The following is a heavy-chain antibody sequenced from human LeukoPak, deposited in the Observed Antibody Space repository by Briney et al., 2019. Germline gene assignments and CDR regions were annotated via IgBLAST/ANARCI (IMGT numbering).Heavy chain of an antibody. CDR3: ERGVDSSGSEDY. CDR2: FIPILGIA. CDR1: GGTFSSYA. J-gene: IGHJ4*02. V-gene: IGHV1-69*04. D-gene: IGHD3-22*01. Sequence: SVTVSCKASGGTFSSYAISWVRQAPGQGLEWMGRFIPILGIANYAQKFQGRVTITADKSTSTAYMELSSLRSEDTAVYYCERGVDSSGSEDYWGQGTLVTVSS.